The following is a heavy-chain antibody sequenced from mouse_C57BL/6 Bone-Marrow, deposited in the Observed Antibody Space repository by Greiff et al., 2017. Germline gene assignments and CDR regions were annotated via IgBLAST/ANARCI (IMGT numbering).Heavy chain of an antibody. J-gene: IGHJ1*03. CDR1: GYTFTGYW. D-gene: IGHD1-1*01. Sequence: QVQLQQSGAELMKPGASVKLSCKATGYTFTGYWIEWVKQRPGHGLEWIGEILPGSGSTNYNEKFKGKATFTADTSSNTAYMQLSSLTTEDSAIYYCAREGVTTVVATDGWYMDVWGTGTTVTVSS. CDR2: ILPGSGST. V-gene: IGHV1-9*01. CDR3: AREGVTTVVATDGWYMDV.